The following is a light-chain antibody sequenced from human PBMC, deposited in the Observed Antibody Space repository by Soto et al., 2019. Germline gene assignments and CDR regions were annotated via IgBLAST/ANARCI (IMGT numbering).Light chain of an antibody. CDR2: EVT. Sequence: QSVLTQPPSASGSPGQSVTISCTGTSSDVGLYDYVSWYQQHPGKVPKLLIYEVTQRPSGVPDRFSGSKSGNTASLTVSGLQAGDEADYYCSSYGGNSNYVFGTGTKVTVL. J-gene: IGLJ1*01. V-gene: IGLV2-8*01. CDR1: SSDVGLYDY. CDR3: SSYGGNSNYV.